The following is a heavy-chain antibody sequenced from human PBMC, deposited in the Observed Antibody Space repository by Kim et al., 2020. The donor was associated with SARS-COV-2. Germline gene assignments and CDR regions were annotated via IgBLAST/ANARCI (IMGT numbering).Heavy chain of an antibody. Sequence: SETLSLTCSVSGGSISSTGYYWGWSRQPPGKGLEWIGSLSFGWTTFFNPSLKSRVTISMDTSKNQVSLKLRSVTAADTAVYYCARTSNDYDHFDYWGQG. J-gene: IGHJ4*02. CDR3: ARTSNDYDHFDY. V-gene: IGHV4-39*01. CDR1: GGSISSTGYY. CDR2: LSFGWTT. D-gene: IGHD4-17*01.